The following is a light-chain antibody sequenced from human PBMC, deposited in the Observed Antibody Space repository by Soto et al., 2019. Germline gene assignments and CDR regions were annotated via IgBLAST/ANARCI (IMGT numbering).Light chain of an antibody. CDR2: EVS. CDR3: SSYTRSSTHVV. V-gene: IGLV2-14*01. J-gene: IGLJ2*01. CDR1: SSDVGGYNY. Sequence: QSALTQPASVSGSPGQSITISCTGTSSDVGGYNYVSWYQQHPGKAPKLMIYEVSHRPSGVSYRFSGSKSGNTASLTISGLQAEDEADYYCSSYTRSSTHVVFGGGTKVTVL.